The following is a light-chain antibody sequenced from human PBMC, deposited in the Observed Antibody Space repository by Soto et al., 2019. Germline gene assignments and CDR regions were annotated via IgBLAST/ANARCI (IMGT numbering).Light chain of an antibody. V-gene: IGLV2-14*01. CDR2: EDS. J-gene: IGLJ2*01. CDR3: VSYTTSSTLK. CDR1: SSDVGGYTH. Sequence: QLVLTQPASVSGSPGQSITISCTGTSSDVGGYTHVSWYQQHPGKVPKLMIYEDSNRPSGVSNRFSGSKSGNTASLTISGLQADDEADYFCVSYTTSSTLKFGGGTKLTVL.